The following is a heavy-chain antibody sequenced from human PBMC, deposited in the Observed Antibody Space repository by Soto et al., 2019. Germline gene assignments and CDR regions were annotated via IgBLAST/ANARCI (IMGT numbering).Heavy chain of an antibody. CDR3: ARTLCSGGSCNQPYFDY. V-gene: IGHV3-48*03. CDR2: ISSSGSTI. J-gene: IGHJ4*02. Sequence: GSLRLSCAASGFTFSSFEMNCVRHAPGKGLEWVSYISSSGSTIYYADSVKGRFTISRDNAKNSLYLQMNSLRAEDTAVYYCARTLCSGGSCNQPYFDYWGQGTLVTVS. CDR1: GFTFSSFE. D-gene: IGHD2-15*01.